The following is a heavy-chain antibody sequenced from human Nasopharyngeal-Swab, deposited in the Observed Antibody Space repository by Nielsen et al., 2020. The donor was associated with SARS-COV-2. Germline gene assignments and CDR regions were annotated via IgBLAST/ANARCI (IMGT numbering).Heavy chain of an antibody. J-gene: IGHJ6*02. V-gene: IGHV4-34*01. CDR1: GGPFSGYY. CDR3: ARVKGIAAANYYYGMDV. CDR2: INHSGST. Sequence: SETLSLTCAVYGGPFSGYYWSWIRQPPGKGLEWIGEINHSGSTNYNPSLKSRVTISVDTSKNQFSLKLSSVTAADTAVYYCARVKGIAAANYYYGMDVWGQGTTVTVSS. D-gene: IGHD6-13*01.